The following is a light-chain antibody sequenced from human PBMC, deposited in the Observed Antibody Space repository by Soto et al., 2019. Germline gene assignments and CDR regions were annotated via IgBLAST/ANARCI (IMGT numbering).Light chain of an antibody. Sequence: ELVLTQSPGTLSLSPGERATLSCRASQSVSSNYLAWSQQKPGQAPRLLIYGASSRATGIPDRFSGSGSGTEFTLTISRLEPEDYAVYYCHQYGISPFGGGTKVEIK. J-gene: IGKJ4*01. CDR3: HQYGISP. CDR2: GAS. CDR1: QSVSSNY. V-gene: IGKV3-20*01.